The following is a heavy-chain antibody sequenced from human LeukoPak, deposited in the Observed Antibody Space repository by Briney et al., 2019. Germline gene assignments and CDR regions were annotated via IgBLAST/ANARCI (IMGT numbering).Heavy chain of an antibody. CDR1: GYTFTGYS. V-gene: IGHV1-2*06. CDR2: INPNSGGT. J-gene: IGHJ4*02. Sequence: ASVKVSCKASGYTFTGYSMHWVRRAPGQGLGWMGRINPNSGGTNYAQKFQGRVTMTRDTSISTAYVELSRLRSGDTAVYYCARDQVGPPFDYWGQGTLVTVSS. D-gene: IGHD1-26*01. CDR3: ARDQVGPPFDY.